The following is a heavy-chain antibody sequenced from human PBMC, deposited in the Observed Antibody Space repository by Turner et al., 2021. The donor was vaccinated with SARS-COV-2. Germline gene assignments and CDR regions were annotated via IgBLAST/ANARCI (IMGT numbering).Heavy chain of an antibody. D-gene: IGHD2-15*01. CDR2: IYYSGST. CDR3: ARHQGSGSGYDHGMNV. Sequence: QVQLQESGPGLVKPSETLSLTCTVSGGSISSYYWSWIRQPPGKGLEWIGYIYYSGSTKYNPSLKSRVTISVDTSKNQLSLNLISVTAADTAVYYCARHQGSGSGYDHGMNVWGQGTAVIVSS. J-gene: IGHJ6*02. CDR1: GGSISSYY. V-gene: IGHV4-59*08.